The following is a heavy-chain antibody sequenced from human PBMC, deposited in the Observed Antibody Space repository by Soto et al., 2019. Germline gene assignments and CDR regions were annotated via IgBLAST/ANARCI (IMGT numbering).Heavy chain of an antibody. CDR3: AREYSSGWSKD. CDR2: MNPNSGNT. V-gene: IGHV1-8*01. D-gene: IGHD6-19*01. J-gene: IGHJ4*02. CDR1: GYTFTSYD. Sequence: QVQLVQSGAEVKKPGASVKVSCKASGYTFTSYDINWVRQATGQGLQWMGWMNPNSGNTGYAQKFQGRGTMTRNTSTSTAYTELSSLISEDTAVYYCAREYSSGWSKDWGQGTLVTVSS.